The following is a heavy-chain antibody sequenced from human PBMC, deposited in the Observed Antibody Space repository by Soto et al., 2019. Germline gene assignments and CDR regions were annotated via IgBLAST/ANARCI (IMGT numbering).Heavy chain of an antibody. CDR2: VNTDGSDT. V-gene: IGHV3-74*01. J-gene: IGHJ4*02. Sequence: SLRLSCAASGFSFRGYWMHWVRQAPGEGLVWVSRVNTDGSDTLYADSVKGRFTISRDNTKDTLYLQINSLRVEDTAVYYCVRAAARGDNWGQGTPVTVSS. CDR1: GFSFRGYW. D-gene: IGHD6-13*01. CDR3: VRAAARGDN.